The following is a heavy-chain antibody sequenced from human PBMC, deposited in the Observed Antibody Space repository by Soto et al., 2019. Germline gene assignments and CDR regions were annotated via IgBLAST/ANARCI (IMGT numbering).Heavy chain of an antibody. CDR3: ASGLPIVADY. CDR2: INAGNGNT. J-gene: IGHJ4*02. CDR1: GYTFTSYA. Sequence: QVQLVQSGAEVKKPGASVKVSCKASGYTFTSYAMHWVRQAPGQRLEWMGWINAGNGNTKYSQKLQGRVTSTRDTSASTAYMELSSLRSEDTAVYYCASGLPIVADYWGQGTLVTVSS. V-gene: IGHV1-3*01. D-gene: IGHD3-22*01.